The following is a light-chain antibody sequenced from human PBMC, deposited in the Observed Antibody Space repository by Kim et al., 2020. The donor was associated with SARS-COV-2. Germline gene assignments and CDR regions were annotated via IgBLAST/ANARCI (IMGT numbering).Light chain of an antibody. CDR1: SGHSSYA. CDR3: QTWGTGV. V-gene: IGLV4-69*01. J-gene: IGLJ3*02. Sequence: LGASVKLTCTLSSGHSSYAIAWHQQQPEKGPRYLMKLKSDGSHSKGDGIPDRFSGSSSGAERYLTISSLQSEDEADYYCQTWGTGVFGGGTKLTVL. CDR2: LKSDGSH.